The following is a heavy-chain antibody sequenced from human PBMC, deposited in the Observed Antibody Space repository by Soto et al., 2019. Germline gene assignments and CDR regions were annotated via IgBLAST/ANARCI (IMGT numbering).Heavy chain of an antibody. CDR3: ARDRSGYGDSL. D-gene: IGHD4-17*01. V-gene: IGHV4-31*03. CDR1: GGSISSGGSY. J-gene: IGHJ4*02. Sequence: QVQLQESGPGLVKPSQTLSLTCTASGGSISSGGSYWSWIRQHPVKGLEWIGYIYYSGSTYYNPSLKGRVTISVDTSKNQFALNLSSVTAADTAVYYWARDRSGYGDSLWGQGTLVTVSA. CDR2: IYYSGST.